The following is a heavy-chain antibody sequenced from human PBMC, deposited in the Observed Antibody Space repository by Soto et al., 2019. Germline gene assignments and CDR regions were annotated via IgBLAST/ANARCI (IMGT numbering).Heavy chain of an antibody. D-gene: IGHD3-3*01. CDR1: GYPVTAYY. J-gene: IGHJ3*02. CDR2: INPATGAA. CDR3: ARGGGVGVAGSAAFDM. Sequence: QLHLVQSGAVVKKPGASVTVSCSASGYPVTAYYMHWVRQAPGRGLEWMGGINPATGAAKYTQTCQGRVTMTRDTSKSTVFMQLSGLTSEDTAVFYWARGGGVGVAGSAAFDMWGQGTLVTVSS. V-gene: IGHV1-2*02.